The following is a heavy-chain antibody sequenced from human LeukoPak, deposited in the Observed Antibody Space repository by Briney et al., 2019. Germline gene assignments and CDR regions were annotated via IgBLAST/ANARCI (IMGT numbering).Heavy chain of an antibody. CDR1: GGSFSDYY. CDR3: ARAPGSGWYGN. J-gene: IGHJ4*02. V-gene: IGHV4-59*10. Sequence: PSETLSLTCAVYGGSFSDYYWSWIRQPAGQGLEWIGRIYTSGSTDYNPSLKSRVTISVDTSKNQLSLNLSSVTAADTAVYYCARAPGSGWYGNWAQGTLVTVSS. D-gene: IGHD6-19*01. CDR2: IYTSGST.